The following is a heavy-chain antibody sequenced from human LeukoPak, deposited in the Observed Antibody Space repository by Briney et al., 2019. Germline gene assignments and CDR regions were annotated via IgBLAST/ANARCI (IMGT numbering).Heavy chain of an antibody. CDR1: GGSISTYY. CDR2: IYTSGST. CDR3: ASYYFGSGSYPYFDY. V-gene: IGHV4-4*07. Sequence: SETLSLTCTVSGGSISTYYWSWIRQPAGKGLEWIGRIYTSGSTNYSPSLKSRVTMSLDTSKNQFSLKLSSVTAADTAVYFCASYYFGSGSYPYFDYWGQGTLVTVSS. J-gene: IGHJ4*02. D-gene: IGHD3-10*01.